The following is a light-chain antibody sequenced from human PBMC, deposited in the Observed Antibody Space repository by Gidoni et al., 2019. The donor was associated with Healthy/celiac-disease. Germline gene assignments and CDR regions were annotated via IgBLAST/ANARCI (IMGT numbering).Light chain of an antibody. Sequence: VIWMTQSPSLLSASTGDRVTISCLMTHGISRYLAWYQQKPGKAPELLIYAASPLQSGVPSRFSGSGSGTDFTLTISCLQSEDFATYYCQQYYSFPRTFGQGTKLEIK. J-gene: IGKJ2*01. V-gene: IGKV1D-8*01. CDR3: QQYYSFPRT. CDR1: HGISRY. CDR2: AAS.